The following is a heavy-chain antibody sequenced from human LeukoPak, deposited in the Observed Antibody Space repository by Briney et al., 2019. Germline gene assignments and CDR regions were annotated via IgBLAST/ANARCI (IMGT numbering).Heavy chain of an antibody. Sequence: SETLSLTCTVSGGSISSYYWSWIRQPPGKGLEWIGYIYYSGSTNYNPSLKSRVTISVDTSKNQFSLKLSSVTAVDTAVYYCARDSHYYCSGGSCYAYWGQGTLVTVPS. CDR1: GGSISSYY. CDR2: IYYSGST. CDR3: ARDSHYYCSGGSCYAY. J-gene: IGHJ4*02. V-gene: IGHV4-59*01. D-gene: IGHD2-15*01.